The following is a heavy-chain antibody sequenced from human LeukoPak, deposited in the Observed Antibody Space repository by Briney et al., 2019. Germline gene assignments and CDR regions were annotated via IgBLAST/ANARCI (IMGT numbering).Heavy chain of an antibody. J-gene: IGHJ3*02. CDR1: GFTFSSYA. CDR2: ISGSGGST. D-gene: IGHD1-1*01. V-gene: IGHV3-23*01. Sequence: GGSLRLSCAASGFTFSSYAMSWVRQAPGKGLEWVSAISGSGGSTYYADSVKGRFTISRDNSKSTLYLQMNSLRAEDTAVYYCAKVYAYRYPATKDAFDIWGQGTMVTVSS. CDR3: AKVYAYRYPATKDAFDI.